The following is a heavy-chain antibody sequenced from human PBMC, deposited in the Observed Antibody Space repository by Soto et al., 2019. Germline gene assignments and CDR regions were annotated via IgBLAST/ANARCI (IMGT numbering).Heavy chain of an antibody. CDR2: TYYRSKWIH. CDR1: GDSVSSSSAA. J-gene: IGHJ6*02. D-gene: IGHD3-16*01. CDR3: AGVVWFRGMDV. V-gene: IGHV6-1*01. Sequence: LRTLALPCHISGDSVSSSSAAWNWIRQSPSRGLEWLGRTYYRSKWIHEYTLSMESRITINPHTSKNQCSLNIYSVTPADTAVYYCAGVVWFRGMDVWGQGTPATVS.